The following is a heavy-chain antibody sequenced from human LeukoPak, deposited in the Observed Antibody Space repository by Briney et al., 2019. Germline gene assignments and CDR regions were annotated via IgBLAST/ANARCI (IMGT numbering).Heavy chain of an antibody. J-gene: IGHJ3*02. CDR3: ARLEITNDAFDI. CDR1: GFTVSSNY. Sequence: GGSLRLSCAASGFTVSSNYMSWVRQAPGKGLEWVSVIYRGGSTYYADSVKGKFTISRDNSKNTLYLQMNTLRAEDTAVYYCARLEITNDAFDIWGQGTMVTVSS. D-gene: IGHD3-10*01. CDR2: IYRGGST. V-gene: IGHV3-66*01.